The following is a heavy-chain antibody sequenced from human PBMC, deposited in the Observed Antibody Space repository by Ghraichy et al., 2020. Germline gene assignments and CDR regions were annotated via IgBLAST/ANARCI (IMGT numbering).Heavy chain of an antibody. D-gene: IGHD2-15*01. CDR2: INRGNGNT. Sequence: ASVKVSCKASGYTFANFAMHWVRQAPGQRLEWMGWINRGNGNTNYSQKFQGRVTITRDTSASTAYMELSSLRSEDTAVYYCARDHCYAGSCYDDSFDLGGQGTMVTVSS. V-gene: IGHV1-3*01. CDR3: ARDHCYAGSCYDDSFDL. J-gene: IGHJ3*01. CDR1: GYTFANFA.